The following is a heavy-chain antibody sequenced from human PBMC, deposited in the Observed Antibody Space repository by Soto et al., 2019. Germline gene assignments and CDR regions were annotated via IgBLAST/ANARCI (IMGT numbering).Heavy chain of an antibody. J-gene: IGHJ5*02. Sequence: VQLVESGGGLVKPGGSLRLSCAGSGFTFSSFALHWVRQAPGEGLEWVALISHDGRIENYADSVKGRFIISRDNSKNTLYMQMDSLRLEDTGVYYCARDGLPDDFRSGGYWFDPWGQGTQVTVSS. CDR2: ISHDGRIE. CDR1: GFTFSSFA. CDR3: ARDGLPDDFRSGGYWFDP. V-gene: IGHV3-30-3*01. D-gene: IGHD3-3*01.